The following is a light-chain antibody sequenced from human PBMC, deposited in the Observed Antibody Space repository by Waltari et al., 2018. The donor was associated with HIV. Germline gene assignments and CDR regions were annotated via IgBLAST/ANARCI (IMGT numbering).Light chain of an antibody. Sequence: SYELTQPHSVSVAPGQTAMITCGGNNIESQSVQWYQQKPGQAPVLVIYFDLDRPSGIPERFSGSVSGNTATLTISRVDAGDEADYYCQVWDRSSAQVIFGGGTKLAVL. J-gene: IGLJ2*01. CDR2: FDL. V-gene: IGLV3-21*04. CDR3: QVWDRSSAQVI. CDR1: NIESQS.